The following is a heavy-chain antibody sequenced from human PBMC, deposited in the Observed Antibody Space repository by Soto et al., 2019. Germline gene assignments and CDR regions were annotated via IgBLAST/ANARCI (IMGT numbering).Heavy chain of an antibody. V-gene: IGHV1-69*01. Sequence: QVQLVQSGAEVKKPGSSVKVSCKAPEGNFSSYAISWVRQAPEQGLEWMGGIIPIFGTAKYAQKFQGRVTITADESTSTGYMELSSLRSEDTAVNNCARSQGGSSSLDIYYYYYYGMDVWGQGTTVTVSS. CDR3: ARSQGGSSSLDIYYYYYYGMDV. J-gene: IGHJ6*02. CDR2: IIPIFGTA. CDR1: EGNFSSYA. D-gene: IGHD2-15*01.